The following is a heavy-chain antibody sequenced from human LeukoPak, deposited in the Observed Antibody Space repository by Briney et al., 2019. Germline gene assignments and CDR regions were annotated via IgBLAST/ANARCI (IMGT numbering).Heavy chain of an antibody. CDR3: ASPGLLGYCSSAICGSPGY. J-gene: IGHJ4*02. CDR1: GFTLSNAW. Sequence: PGGSLRLSCAASGFTLSNAWMSWVRQAPGKGLEWLSYISGSSTHTNYADSVKVRFTISRDNAKKSPYLQMSSLIAEDTAVYYCASPGLLGYCSSAICGSPGYWGQGTLVTVSS. CDR2: ISGSSTHT. V-gene: IGHV3-11*03. D-gene: IGHD2-2*01.